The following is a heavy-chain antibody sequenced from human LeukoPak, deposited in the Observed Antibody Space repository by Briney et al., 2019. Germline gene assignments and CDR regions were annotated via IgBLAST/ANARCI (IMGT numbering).Heavy chain of an antibody. CDR2: INPNSGGT. D-gene: IGHD3-3*01. CDR1: GYTFTGYY. Sequence: ASVKVSCKASGYTFTGYYMHWVRQAPGQGLEWMGWINPNSGGTNYAQKFQGRVTMTRDTSISTAYMELSRLRSADTAVYYCARVPLYDFWSGYYGTSTVTGEFDYWGQGTLVTVSS. CDR3: ARVPLYDFWSGYYGTSTVTGEFDY. V-gene: IGHV1-2*02. J-gene: IGHJ4*02.